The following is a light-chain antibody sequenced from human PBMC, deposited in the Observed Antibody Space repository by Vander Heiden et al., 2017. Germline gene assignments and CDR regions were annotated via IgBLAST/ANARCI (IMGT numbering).Light chain of an antibody. CDR1: QGISTY. V-gene: IGKV1-9*01. Sequence: DIQLTQSPSFLSASVGDTVTITCRASQGISTYLAWYQQRPGKAPKLLFYAASSLQSGVPSRFSGSGSDTEFTLTISSLQPEDFATYYCQQLNIYAITFGQVTRLEIK. J-gene: IGKJ5*01. CDR3: QQLNIYAIT. CDR2: AAS.